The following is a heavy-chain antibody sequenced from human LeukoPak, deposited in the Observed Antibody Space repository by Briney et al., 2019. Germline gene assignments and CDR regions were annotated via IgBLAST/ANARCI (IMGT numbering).Heavy chain of an antibody. CDR2: INHSGST. CDR1: GGSFSGYY. J-gene: IGHJ5*02. CDR3: ARGPEGSGSYYSKSGFDP. D-gene: IGHD3-10*01. Sequence: SETLSLTCAVYGGSFSGYYWSWIRQPPGKGLEWIGEINHSGSTNYNPSLKSRVTISVDTSKNQFSLKLSSATAADTAVYYCARGPEGSGSYYSKSGFDPWGQGTLVTVSS. V-gene: IGHV4-34*01.